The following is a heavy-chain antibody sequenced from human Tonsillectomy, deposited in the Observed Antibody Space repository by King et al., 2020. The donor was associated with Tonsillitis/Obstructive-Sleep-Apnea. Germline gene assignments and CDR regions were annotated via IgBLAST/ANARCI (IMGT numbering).Heavy chain of an antibody. D-gene: IGHD6-13*01. CDR1: GGSFSGYY. J-gene: IGHJ4*02. V-gene: IGHV4-34*01. CDR3: ARGRSKRRIAAAGYYFDY. Sequence: VQLQQWGAGLLKPSETLSLTCAVYGGSFSGYYWSWIRQPPGKGLEWIGEINHSGSTNYNPSLKSRVTISVDTSKNQFSLKLSSVTAADTAVYYCARGRSKRRIAAAGYYFDYWGQGTLVTVSS. CDR2: INHSGST.